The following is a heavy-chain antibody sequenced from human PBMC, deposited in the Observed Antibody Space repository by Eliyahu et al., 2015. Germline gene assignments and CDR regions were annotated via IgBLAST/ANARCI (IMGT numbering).Heavy chain of an antibody. CDR2: IYPGDSDT. CDR3: ARHPRVVVAAEYAFDI. V-gene: IGHV5-51*01. D-gene: IGHD2-15*01. J-gene: IGHJ3*02. Sequence: LEWMGIIYPGDSDTRYSPSFQGQVTISADKSISTAYLQWSSLKASDTAMYYCARHPRVVVAAEYAFDIWGQGTMVTVSS.